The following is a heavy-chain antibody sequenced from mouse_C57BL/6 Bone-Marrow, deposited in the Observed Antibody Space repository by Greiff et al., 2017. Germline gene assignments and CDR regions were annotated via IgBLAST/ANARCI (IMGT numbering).Heavy chain of an antibody. CDR2: IRNKANGYTT. J-gene: IGHJ1*03. Sequence: EVQLVESGGGLVQPGGSLSLSCAASGFTFTDYYMSWVRQPPGKALEWLGFIRNKANGYTTEYSASVKGRFTISRDNSKSIIYLQMSALRAEASATYYSARSLRDWYFDVWGTGTTVTVAS. CDR1: GFTFTDYY. V-gene: IGHV7-3*01. D-gene: IGHD1-1*01. CDR3: ARSLRDWYFDV.